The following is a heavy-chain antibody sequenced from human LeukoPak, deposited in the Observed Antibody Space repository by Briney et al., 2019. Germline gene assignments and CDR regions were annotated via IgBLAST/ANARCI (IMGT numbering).Heavy chain of an antibody. CDR2: IYYSGST. CDR1: GGSISSSSYY. Sequence: SETLSLTCTVSGGSISSSSYYWGWIRQPPGKGLEWIGSIYYSGSTYYNPSLKSRVTISVDTSKNQFSLKLSSVTAADTAVYYCARGIRTLDIVVVPAAARSYGMDVWGQGTTVTVSS. D-gene: IGHD2-2*03. CDR3: ARGIRTLDIVVVPAAARSYGMDV. J-gene: IGHJ6*02. V-gene: IGHV4-39*01.